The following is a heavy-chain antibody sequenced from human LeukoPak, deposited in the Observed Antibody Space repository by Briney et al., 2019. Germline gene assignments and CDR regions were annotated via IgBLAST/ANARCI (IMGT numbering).Heavy chain of an antibody. CDR3: ARKSIVTAGRKPYDV. J-gene: IGHJ4*02. V-gene: IGHV4-34*01. CDR1: GGSFSGYY. Sequence: SETLSLTCAVYGGSFSGYYWSWIRQPPGKGLEWIGKIDHSGRTNSNASLKSRVTISVDMSKNQFSLRLSSVTAADTAVYYCARKSIVTAGRKPYDVWDQGTLVTVSP. D-gene: IGHD6-13*01. CDR2: IDHSGRT.